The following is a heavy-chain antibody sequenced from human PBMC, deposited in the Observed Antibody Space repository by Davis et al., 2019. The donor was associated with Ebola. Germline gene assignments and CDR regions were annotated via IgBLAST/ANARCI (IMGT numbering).Heavy chain of an antibody. Sequence: ASVKVSRMASGYKFTGYYMHWVRQAPGQALEWVGWINTHSGDTRYAQKFQGRVTLTRDTSIITAYMEMTRLRSDDTAVYYCARGTDYGDYIQYYFHFWGQGTLVTVSS. V-gene: IGHV1-2*02. CDR2: INTHSGDT. CDR3: ARGTDYGDYIQYYFHF. J-gene: IGHJ4*02. D-gene: IGHD4-17*01. CDR1: GYKFTGYY.